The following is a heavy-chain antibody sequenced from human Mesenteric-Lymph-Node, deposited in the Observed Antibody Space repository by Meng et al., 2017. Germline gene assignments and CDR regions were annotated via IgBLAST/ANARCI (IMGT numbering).Heavy chain of an antibody. CDR1: GGTFSSYA. J-gene: IGHJ3*02. CDR3: ARGFRAPSRIAVRPPSWDDALDI. V-gene: IGHV1-69*13. D-gene: IGHD6-6*01. Sequence: SVKVSCKASGGTFSSYAISWVRQAPGQGLEWMGGIIPIFGTANYAQKFQGRVTITADESTSTAYMDLSSLSPEDTAVYYCARGFRAPSRIAVRPPSWDDALDIWGQGTLVTVSS. CDR2: IIPIFGTA.